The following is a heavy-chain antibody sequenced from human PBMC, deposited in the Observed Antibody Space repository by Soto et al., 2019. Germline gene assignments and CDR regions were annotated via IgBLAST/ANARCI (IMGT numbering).Heavy chain of an antibody. CDR1: GGSISSGGYY. CDR2: IYYSGST. D-gene: IGHD3-16*01. CDR3: ARGPGIMAKIDC. Sequence: QVQLQESGPGLVKPSQTLSLTCTVSGGSISSGGYYWSWIRQHPGKDLEWIGYIYYSGSTYYKPSLKGRVNMSVDTSKSQVSLQLSYVTAGDTAVYYCARGPGIMAKIDCWGQETLVTVSS. J-gene: IGHJ4*02. V-gene: IGHV4-31*03.